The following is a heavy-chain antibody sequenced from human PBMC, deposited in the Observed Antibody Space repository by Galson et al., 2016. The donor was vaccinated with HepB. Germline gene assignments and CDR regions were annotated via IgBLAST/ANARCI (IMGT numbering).Heavy chain of an antibody. Sequence: SLRLSCAASGFNIAGHSMNWVRQAPGKGLEWVSSIGSSSSYIYYADSLEGRFTISRDNANNSVHLQMNGLRVEDTAVYYCARGGDLGSFWGQGTLVTVSS. D-gene: IGHD3-16*01. CDR3: ARGGDLGSF. CDR1: GFNIAGHS. CDR2: IGSSSSYI. J-gene: IGHJ4*02. V-gene: IGHV3-21*01.